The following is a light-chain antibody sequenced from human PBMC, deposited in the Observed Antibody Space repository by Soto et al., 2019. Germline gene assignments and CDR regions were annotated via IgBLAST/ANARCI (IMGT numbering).Light chain of an antibody. CDR2: AAS. Sequence: DIQMTQSPSTLSASVGDRVTITCRASQSISTRLAWYQQKPGKAPKLLIYAASTLQSGVPSRFSGSGSGTDFTLTISSLQPEDFATYYCQRLSHAFGGGTKVDIK. J-gene: IGKJ4*01. V-gene: IGKV1-5*01. CDR3: QRLSHA. CDR1: QSISTR.